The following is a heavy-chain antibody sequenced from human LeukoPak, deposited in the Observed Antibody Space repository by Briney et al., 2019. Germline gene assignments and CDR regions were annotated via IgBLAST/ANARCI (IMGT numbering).Heavy chain of an antibody. CDR2: ISYDGSNK. CDR3: ARILYCSSTSGLDY. V-gene: IGHV3-30*04. J-gene: IGHJ4*02. D-gene: IGHD2-2*01. CDR1: GFTFRSYA. Sequence: GGSLRLSCAASGFTFRSYAMLWVPQAPGKGLEWVAVISYDGSNKYDADYVKGRFTISRDNSKNTLYLQMNSLRAEDTAVYYCARILYCSSTSGLDYWGQGTLVTVSS.